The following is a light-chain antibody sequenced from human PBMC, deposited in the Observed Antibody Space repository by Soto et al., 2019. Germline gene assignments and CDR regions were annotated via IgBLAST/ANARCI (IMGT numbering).Light chain of an antibody. CDR3: SSYTCSSTLYV. J-gene: IGLJ1*01. CDR2: EVS. CDR1: SSDVGGYNY. V-gene: IGLV2-14*01. Sequence: QAVVTQPASVSGSPGQSITISCTGTSSDVGGYNYVSWYQQHPGKAPKLMIYEVSNRPSGVSNRFSGSKSGNTASLTISGLQAEDEADYYCSSYTCSSTLYVFGTGTKLTVL.